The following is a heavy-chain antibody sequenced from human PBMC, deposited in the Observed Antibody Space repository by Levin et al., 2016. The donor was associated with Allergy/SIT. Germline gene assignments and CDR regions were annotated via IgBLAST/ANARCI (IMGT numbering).Heavy chain of an antibody. CDR2: IHYSGNT. V-gene: IGHV4-59*01. D-gene: IGHD6-19*01. Sequence: RQAPGKGLEWIGYIHYSGNTNSNPSLKSRVTISLDTSKNQVSLKVNSVTAADTAVYYCAKGGGWYAWDYWGQGILVTVSS. CDR3: AKGGGWYAWDY. J-gene: IGHJ4*02.